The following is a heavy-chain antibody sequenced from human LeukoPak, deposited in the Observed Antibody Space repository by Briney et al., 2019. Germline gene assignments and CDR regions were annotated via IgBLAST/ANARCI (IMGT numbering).Heavy chain of an antibody. CDR1: GFTFSAYA. Sequence: GGSLRPSCAASGFTFSAYAISGVRPAPREGREWGSGTREHAGRTYCEDDVKARFTNSRDNSQNALYLQMHSLRAEDTAAYYCEQARPTVVTQGGGFDYWGQGTLVTVSS. CDR3: EQARPTVVTQGGGFDY. CDR2: TREHAGRT. V-gene: IGHV3-23*01. D-gene: IGHD4-23*01. J-gene: IGHJ4*02.